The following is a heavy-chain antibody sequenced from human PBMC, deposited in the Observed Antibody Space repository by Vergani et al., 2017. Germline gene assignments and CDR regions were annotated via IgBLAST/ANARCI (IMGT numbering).Heavy chain of an antibody. D-gene: IGHD5-12*01. J-gene: IGHJ6*02. Sequence: EVQLVESGGGLVQPGGSLRLSCAASGFTFSSYSMNWVRQAPGKGLEWVSYISSSSSTIYYADSVKGRFTISRDNAKNSLYLQMNSLRAEDTAVYYCAREYSGYDWGYYYYGMDVWGQGTTVTVSS. CDR2: ISSSSSTI. CDR3: AREYSGYDWGYYYYGMDV. CDR1: GFTFSSYS. V-gene: IGHV3-48*01.